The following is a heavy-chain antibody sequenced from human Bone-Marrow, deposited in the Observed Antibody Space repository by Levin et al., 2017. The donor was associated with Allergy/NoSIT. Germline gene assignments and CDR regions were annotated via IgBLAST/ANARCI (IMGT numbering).Heavy chain of an antibody. CDR2: ISFDGNNR. CDR3: VRGMTPGMTYNYALDV. CDR1: GFTFMRYT. J-gene: IGHJ6*02. V-gene: IGHV3-30*19. Sequence: GGSLRLSCAASGFTFMRYTFHWVRQAPGKGLVWVAFISFDGNNRYYEESMKGRLTVSRDNSKNTLFLQMNSLRADDTAVYYCVRGMTPGMTYNYALDVWGQGTTVTVSS. D-gene: IGHD4-11*01.